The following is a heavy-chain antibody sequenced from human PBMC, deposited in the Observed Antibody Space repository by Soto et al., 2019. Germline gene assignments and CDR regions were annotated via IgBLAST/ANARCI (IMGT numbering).Heavy chain of an antibody. Sequence: QVHLQESGPGLLKPSQTLSLTCDVSGDFIGSGXXXXXXXXXXXXXGLEYIGYIYKTGKTYYNPSLKSRPFISLDTSKSQFFLRLTSVTAADTAMYYCARSLSIWSGYFDPWGQGTLVTVSS. CDR2: IYKTGKT. V-gene: IGHV4-30-4*01. D-gene: IGHD6-6*01. CDR3: ARSLSIWSGYFDP. CDR1: GDFIGSGXXX. J-gene: IGHJ5*02.